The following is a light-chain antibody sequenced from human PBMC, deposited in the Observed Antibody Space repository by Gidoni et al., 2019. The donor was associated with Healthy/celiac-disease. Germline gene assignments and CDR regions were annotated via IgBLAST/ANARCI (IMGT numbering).Light chain of an antibody. J-gene: IGKJ5*01. CDR2: CAS. CDR1: QSVSSN. CDR3: QQYNNWPPIT. Sequence: ELIITPTPATLSVSPGERATLSCRASQSVSSNLAWYQQKPGQAPRLLIYCASTRATGIPARFSGSGSGTEFTLTISSLQSEDFAVYYFQQYNNWPPITFGQGTRLEIK. V-gene: IGKV3-15*01.